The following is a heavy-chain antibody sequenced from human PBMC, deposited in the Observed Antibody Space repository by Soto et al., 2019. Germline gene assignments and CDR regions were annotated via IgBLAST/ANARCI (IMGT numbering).Heavy chain of an antibody. V-gene: IGHV1-8*01. CDR1: GYTFTSYD. CDR3: ARAGYCSSTSCYAGYNWFDP. CDR2: MNPNSGNT. D-gene: IGHD2-2*01. Sequence: QVQLVQSGAEVKKPGASVKVSCKASGYTFTSYDIKWVRQATGQGLEWMGWMNPNSGNTGYAQKFQGRVTMTRNTSISTAYMELSSLRSEDTAVYYCARAGYCSSTSCYAGYNWFDPWGQGTLVTVSS. J-gene: IGHJ5*02.